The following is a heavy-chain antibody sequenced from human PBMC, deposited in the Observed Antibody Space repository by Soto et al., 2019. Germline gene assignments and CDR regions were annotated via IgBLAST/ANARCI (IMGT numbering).Heavy chain of an antibody. Sequence: PSETLSLTCAVSSGSISSDNWWSWVRQPPGKGLEWIGEIYHSGSTHYNPSLKSRVTMSVDKSKNLFSLQLSSVTAADTAVYYCAGWGYYSFDYGGQGALVTVSS. CDR2: IYHSGST. D-gene: IGHD3-10*01. CDR3: AGWGYYSFDY. J-gene: IGHJ4*02. CDR1: SGSISSDNW. V-gene: IGHV4-4*02.